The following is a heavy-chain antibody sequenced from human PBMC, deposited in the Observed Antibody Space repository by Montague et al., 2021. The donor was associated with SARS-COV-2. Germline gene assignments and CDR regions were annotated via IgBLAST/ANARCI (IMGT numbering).Heavy chain of an antibody. CDR3: ARGRTGTTFYYYYYCGMDV. V-gene: IGHV4-34*01. CDR2: INHSGST. D-gene: IGHD1-7*01. Sequence: SETLSLTCAVYGGSFSGYYWSWIRQPPGKGLEWIGEINHSGSTNYNPSLKSRVTISVDTSKNQFSLKLSSVTAADTAVYYCARGRTGTTFYYYYYCGMDVWGQGTTVTVS. J-gene: IGHJ6*02. CDR1: GGSFSGYY.